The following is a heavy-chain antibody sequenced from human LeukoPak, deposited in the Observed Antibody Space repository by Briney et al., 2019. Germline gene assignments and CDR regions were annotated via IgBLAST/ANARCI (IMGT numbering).Heavy chain of an antibody. D-gene: IGHD2-15*01. Sequence: PGGSLRLSCAVSGFTFSSHAMSWVRQAPGKGLEWVSVISGSGGSTYYADSVKGRFTISRDNSKNTLYLQMNSLRADDTAVYYCARYCSIGSCFDYWGQGALVTVSS. J-gene: IGHJ4*02. CDR1: GFTFSSHA. V-gene: IGHV3-23*01. CDR2: ISGSGGST. CDR3: ARYCSIGSCFDY.